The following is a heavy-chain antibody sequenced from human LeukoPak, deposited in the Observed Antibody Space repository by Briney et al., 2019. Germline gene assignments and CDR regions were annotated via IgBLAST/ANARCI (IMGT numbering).Heavy chain of an antibody. Sequence: PGGSLRLSCVASGFTFSSYSMHWVRRAPGKGLVWVSYVNSDETTTNYVNSVKGRFTISRDNAKNSLYLQMDSLRAEDSAVYYCARDSPNYSKGAIDIWGQGTMVTVSS. CDR1: GFTFSSYS. CDR2: VNSDETTT. D-gene: IGHD1-7*01. V-gene: IGHV3-74*01. J-gene: IGHJ3*02. CDR3: ARDSPNYSKGAIDI.